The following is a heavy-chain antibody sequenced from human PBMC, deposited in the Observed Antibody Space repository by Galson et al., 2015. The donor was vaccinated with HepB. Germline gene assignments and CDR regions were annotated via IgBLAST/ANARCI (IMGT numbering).Heavy chain of an antibody. CDR2: ISGSGGST. V-gene: IGHV3-23*01. D-gene: IGHD3-3*01. CDR3: AKVPTSGHYDFWSGYLSQSDYYYMDV. J-gene: IGHJ6*03. CDR1: GFTFSSYA. Sequence: SLRLSCAASGFTFSSYAMSWVRQAPGKGLEWVSAISGSGGSTYYADSVKGRFTISRDNSKNTLYLQMNSLRAEDTAVYYCAKVPTSGHYDFWSGYLSQSDYYYMDVWGKGTTVTVSS.